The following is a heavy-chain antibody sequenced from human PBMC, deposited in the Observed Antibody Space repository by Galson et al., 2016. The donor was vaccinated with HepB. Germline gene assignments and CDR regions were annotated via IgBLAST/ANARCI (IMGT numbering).Heavy chain of an antibody. Sequence: SLRLSCAASGFTFSSYWMHWVRLGSGKGLVWVSRINRDGSGTSYADSVKGRFTISRDNAKNKLYLQMNSLRAEDTAVYYCARGLAGIDDYWGQGTLVTVSS. D-gene: IGHD6-19*01. CDR2: INRDGSGT. J-gene: IGHJ4*01. CDR3: ARGLAGIDDY. CDR1: GFTFSSYW. V-gene: IGHV3-74*01.